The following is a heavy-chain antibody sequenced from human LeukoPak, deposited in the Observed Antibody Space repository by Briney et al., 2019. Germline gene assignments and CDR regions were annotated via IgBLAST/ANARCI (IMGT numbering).Heavy chain of an antibody. Sequence: PSETLTLTCTVSGGSISGYYWSWIRQPPGKGLEWIGYIYYTGTTSYNPSLKSRVTISIDTSKNQFSLRLNSATAADTAVYYCARDGVGYHDGTGYYSWFDPWGQGTLVTVSS. CDR2: IYYTGTT. J-gene: IGHJ5*02. CDR1: GGSISGYY. CDR3: ARDGVGYHDGTGYYSWFDP. V-gene: IGHV4-59*01. D-gene: IGHD3-22*01.